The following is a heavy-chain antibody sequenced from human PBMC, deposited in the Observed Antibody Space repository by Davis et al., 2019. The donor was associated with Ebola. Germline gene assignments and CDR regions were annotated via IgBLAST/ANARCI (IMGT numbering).Heavy chain of an antibody. J-gene: IGHJ3*01. CDR1: GFTFSSYS. CDR3: VRDYGWGFEV. D-gene: IGHD3-10*01. Sequence: GESLKISCAASGFTFSSYSMNWVRQAPGKGLEWVSSISSSSSYIYYADSVKGRFTISRDNAKNSLYLQMNSLRAEDTAVYYCVRDYGWGFEVWGQGTMVTVSS. CDR2: ISSSSSYI. V-gene: IGHV3-21*01.